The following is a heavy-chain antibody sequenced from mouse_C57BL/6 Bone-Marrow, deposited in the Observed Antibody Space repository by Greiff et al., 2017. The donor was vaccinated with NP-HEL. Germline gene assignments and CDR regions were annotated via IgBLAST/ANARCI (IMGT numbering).Heavy chain of an antibody. CDR2: INPGCGGT. J-gene: IGHJ3*01. Sequence: QVQLKQSGAELVRPGTSVKVSCKASGYAFTNYLIEWVKQRPGQGLEWIGVINPGCGGTNYNEKFKGKATLTADKSSSTAYMQLSSLTSEDSAVYFCARVGRAFAYWGQGTLVTVSA. D-gene: IGHD4-1*01. CDR1: GYAFTNYL. CDR3: ARVGRAFAY. V-gene: IGHV1-54*01.